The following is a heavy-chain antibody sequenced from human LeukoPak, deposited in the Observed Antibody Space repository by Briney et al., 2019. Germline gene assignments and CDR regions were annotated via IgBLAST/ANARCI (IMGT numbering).Heavy chain of an antibody. CDR3: ARVPHCSGGSCYGHFDY. D-gene: IGHD2-15*01. CDR1: GYTFTSYG. V-gene: IGHV1-18*01. CDR2: ISAYNGNT. Sequence: ASVKVSCKASGYTFTSYGISWVRQAPGQGLEWMGWISAYNGNTNYAQKLQGRVTMTTDTSTSTAYMELRSLRSDDTAVYYCARVPHCSGGSCYGHFDYWGQGTPVTVSS. J-gene: IGHJ4*02.